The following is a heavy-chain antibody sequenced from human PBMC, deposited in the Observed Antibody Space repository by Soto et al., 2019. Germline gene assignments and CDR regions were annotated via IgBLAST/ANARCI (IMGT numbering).Heavy chain of an antibody. Sequence: SETLSLTCTVSGGSISSSSYYWGWIRQPPGKGLEWIGSIYYSGSTYYNPSLKSRVTISVDTSKNQFSLKLSSVTAADTAVYYCASEVGMTTVTTGYNWFDPWGQGTLVTVSS. CDR1: GGSISSSSYY. J-gene: IGHJ5*02. CDR3: ASEVGMTTVTTGYNWFDP. V-gene: IGHV4-39*01. CDR2: IYYSGST. D-gene: IGHD4-4*01.